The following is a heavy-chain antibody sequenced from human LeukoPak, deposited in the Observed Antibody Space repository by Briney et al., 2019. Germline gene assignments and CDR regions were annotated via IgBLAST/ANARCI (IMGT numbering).Heavy chain of an antibody. D-gene: IGHD1-26*01. Sequence: GGSLRLSCAASGFTFSSYAMSWVRQAPGKGLEWVSAISGSGGSTYYADSVKGRFTISRDNSKNTLYLQMNSLRAEDTAVHYCAKDPSGSYPTPTDYWGQGTLVTVSS. CDR3: AKDPSGSYPTPTDY. J-gene: IGHJ4*02. CDR1: GFTFSSYA. V-gene: IGHV3-23*01. CDR2: ISGSGGST.